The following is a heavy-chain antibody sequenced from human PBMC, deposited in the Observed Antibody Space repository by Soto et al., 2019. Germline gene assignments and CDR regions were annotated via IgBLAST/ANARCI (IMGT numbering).Heavy chain of an antibody. Sequence: GGSLRLSCAAFGFTFSTNSMAWVRQTPGXGLXXVXXLXVXXXRXXXLESVKGRFTISSDTSKNVVYLQMNSLRADDTAVYFCAKWDGYGDSWGQGTLVTVSS. J-gene: IGHJ5*01. CDR2: LXVXXXRX. D-gene: IGHD5-12*01. CDR3: AKWDGYGDS. V-gene: IGHV3-23*01. CDR1: GFTFSTNS.